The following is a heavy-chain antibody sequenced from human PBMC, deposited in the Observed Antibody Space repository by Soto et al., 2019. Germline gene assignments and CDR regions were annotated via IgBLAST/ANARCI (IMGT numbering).Heavy chain of an antibody. J-gene: IGHJ4*02. D-gene: IGHD3-22*01. Sequence: SETLSLTCTVSGGSISSGDYYWSWIRQPPGKGLEWIGYIYYSGSTYYNPSLKSRVTISVDTSKNQFSLKLSSVTAADTAVYYCARHKDHSSVPTAYWGQGTLVTVSS. CDR1: GGSISSGDYY. CDR2: IYYSGST. V-gene: IGHV4-30-4*01. CDR3: ARHKDHSSVPTAY.